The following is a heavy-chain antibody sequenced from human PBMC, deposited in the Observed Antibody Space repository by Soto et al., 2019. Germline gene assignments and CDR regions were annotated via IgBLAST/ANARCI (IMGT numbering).Heavy chain of an antibody. CDR2: ISGSGGST. CDR3: AKEWDYIWGSYVPTRPFDY. D-gene: IGHD3-16*01. CDR1: GFTFSSYA. J-gene: IGHJ4*02. Sequence: GGSLRLSCAASGFTFSSYAMSWVRQAPGKGLEWVSAISGSGGSTYYADSVKGRFTISRDNSKNTLYLQMNSLRAEDTAVYYCAKEWDYIWGSYVPTRPFDYWGQGTLVTVSS. V-gene: IGHV3-23*01.